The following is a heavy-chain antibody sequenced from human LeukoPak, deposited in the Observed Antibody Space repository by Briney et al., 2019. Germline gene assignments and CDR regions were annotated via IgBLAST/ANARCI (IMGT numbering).Heavy chain of an antibody. CDR3: ARGTIFGVVIVHYYYMDV. CDR1: GFTFSSYS. CDR2: ISSSSSYI. V-gene: IGHV3-21*01. J-gene: IGHJ6*03. D-gene: IGHD3-3*01. Sequence: GGSLRLSCAASGFTFSSYSMNWVRQAPGKGLEWVSSISSSSSYIYYADSVKGRFTISRDNAKNSLCLQMNSLRAEDTAVYYCARGTIFGVVIVHYYYMDVWGKGTTVTVSS.